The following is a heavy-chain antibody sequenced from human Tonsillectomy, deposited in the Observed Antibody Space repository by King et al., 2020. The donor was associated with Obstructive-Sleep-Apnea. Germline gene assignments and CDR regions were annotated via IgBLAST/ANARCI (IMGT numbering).Heavy chain of an antibody. V-gene: IGHV3-23*04. CDR1: GFTFSSYA. J-gene: IGHJ4*02. Sequence: QLVQSGGGLVQPGGSLRLSCAASGFTFSSYAMIWVRQAPGKGLEWVSAISVSGGRTNYTDSVMGRFTISRDNFKNTLYLQMNSLRAEDTPVYYCAKETGYYSDFDYWGQGTLVTVST. D-gene: IGHD3-9*01. CDR2: ISVSGGRT. CDR3: AKETGYYSDFDY.